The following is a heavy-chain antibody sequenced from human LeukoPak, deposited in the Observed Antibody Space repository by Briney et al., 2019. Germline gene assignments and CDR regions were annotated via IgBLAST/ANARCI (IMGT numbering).Heavy chain of an antibody. Sequence: PGGSLRLSCAASGFTFSSYAMSWVRQAPGKGLEWVSAISGSGGSTYYADSVKGRFTISRDNSKNTLYLQMNSLRAEDTAVYYCARDPDGXXXEAYWGQGTLVTVSS. J-gene: IGHJ4*02. CDR1: GFTFSSYA. CDR3: ARDPDGXXXEAY. V-gene: IGHV3-23*01. CDR2: ISGSGGST. D-gene: IGHD5-12*01.